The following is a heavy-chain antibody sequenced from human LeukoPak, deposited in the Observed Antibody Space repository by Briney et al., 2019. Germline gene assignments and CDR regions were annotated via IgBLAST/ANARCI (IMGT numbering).Heavy chain of an antibody. Sequence: RPGGSLRLSCAASGFTFDDYGMSWVRQAPGKGLEWVSGINWNGGSTGYADSVKGRFTISRDNAKNSLYLQMNSLRAEDTALYYCARVRHYYDSSGSRNWFDPWGQGTLVTVSS. D-gene: IGHD3-22*01. CDR1: GFTFDDYG. CDR3: ARVRHYYDSSGSRNWFDP. V-gene: IGHV3-20*04. CDR2: INWNGGST. J-gene: IGHJ5*02.